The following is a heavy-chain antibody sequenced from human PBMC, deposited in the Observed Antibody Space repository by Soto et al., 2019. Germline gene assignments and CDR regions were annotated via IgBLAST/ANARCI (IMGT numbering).Heavy chain of an antibody. D-gene: IGHD4-17*01. CDR1: GGSISSYY. CDR2: IYYSGST. Sequence: SETLSLTCTVSGGSISSYYWSWTRQPPGKGLEWIGYIYYSGSTNYNPSLKSRVTISVDTSKNQFSLKLSSVTAADTAVYYCAREHYGDYFIDYWGQGTLVTVSS. CDR3: AREHYGDYFIDY. J-gene: IGHJ4*02. V-gene: IGHV4-59*01.